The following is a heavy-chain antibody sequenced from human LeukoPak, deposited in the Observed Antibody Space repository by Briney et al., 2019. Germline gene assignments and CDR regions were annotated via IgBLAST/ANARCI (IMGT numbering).Heavy chain of an antibody. V-gene: IGHV3-64D*09. Sequence: GGSLRLSCSASGFTFSSYAMHWVRQTPGKGLEHVSTISSTGDSTYYADSMKGRFTISRDNSKDTLFLQMSSLRAEDTAVYYGVKERGSSGWCDSWGQGTLVTVSS. D-gene: IGHD3-22*01. CDR3: VKERGSSGWCDS. J-gene: IGHJ4*02. CDR1: GFTFSSYA. CDR2: ISSTGDST.